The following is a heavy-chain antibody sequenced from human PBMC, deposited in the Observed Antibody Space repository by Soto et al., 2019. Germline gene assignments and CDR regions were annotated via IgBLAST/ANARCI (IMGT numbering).Heavy chain of an antibody. CDR3: ARYIFARAFDF. V-gene: IGHV1-8*02. J-gene: IGHJ3*01. CDR1: GYTFSTYD. CDR2: MNPNTGNR. Sequence: QVQLEQSGAEVKKPGASVKVSCKASGYTFSTYDINWVRQAPGQGPEWMGWMNPNTGNRGFAQKFQGRVTLTRDTSISTAYMELSSLTSEDTAVYYYARYIFARAFDFWGQGTMVTVSS. D-gene: IGHD2-21*01.